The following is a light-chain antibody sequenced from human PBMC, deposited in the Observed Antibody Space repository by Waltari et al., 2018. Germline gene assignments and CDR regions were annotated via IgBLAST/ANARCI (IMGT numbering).Light chain of an antibody. V-gene: IGKV3-15*01. CDR3: QQYNNWPRP. CDR2: GAS. Sequence: EIVMTQSPATLSVSPGERATLSCRASPSVSSNLAWYQQKPGQAPRLLMYGASTRATGIPARFSGSGSGTEFTLTISSLQSEDFAVYYCQQYNNWPRPFCPGTKVDIK. CDR1: PSVSSN. J-gene: IGKJ3*01.